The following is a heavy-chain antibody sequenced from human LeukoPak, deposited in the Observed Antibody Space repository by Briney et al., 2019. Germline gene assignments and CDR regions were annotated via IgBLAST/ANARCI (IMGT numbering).Heavy chain of an antibody. Sequence: GESLKISFKGSGSRFTSYWISWVRQMPGKGLEWMGRIDPSDSYTNYSPSFQGHVTISADKSISTAYLQWSSLKASDTAMYYCARRVVAGPGDYYGMDVWGKGTTVTVSS. CDR2: IDPSDSYT. CDR1: GSRFTSYW. V-gene: IGHV5-10-1*01. CDR3: ARRVVAGPGDYYGMDV. J-gene: IGHJ6*04. D-gene: IGHD6-19*01.